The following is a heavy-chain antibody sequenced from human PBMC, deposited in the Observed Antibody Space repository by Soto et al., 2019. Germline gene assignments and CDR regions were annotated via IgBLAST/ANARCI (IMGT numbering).Heavy chain of an antibody. V-gene: IGHV1-69*13. J-gene: IGHJ6*02. Sequence: ASVKVSCKASAGTFSSYAISWVRQAPGQGLEWMGGIIPIFGTANYAQKFQGRVTITADESTSTAYMELSSLRSEDTAVYYCARGSYCTNGVCYFGVRRGYYYYYGMDVWGPGTTLTVS. CDR3: ARGSYCTNGVCYFGVRRGYYYYYGMDV. CDR2: IIPIFGTA. D-gene: IGHD2-8*01. CDR1: AGTFSSYA.